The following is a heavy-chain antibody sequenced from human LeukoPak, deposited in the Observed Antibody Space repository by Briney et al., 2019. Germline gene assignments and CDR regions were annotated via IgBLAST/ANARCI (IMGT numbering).Heavy chain of an antibody. CDR2: ISSNSNYI. Sequence: GGSLRLSCAASGFSFSTYTMNWVRQAPGKGLEWVSSISSNSNYIYYADSVKGRFTISRDNAKNSLYLQMNSLRAEDTAVYYCARDRGVDYWGQGTLVTVSS. V-gene: IGHV3-21*01. CDR1: GFSFSTYT. J-gene: IGHJ4*02. CDR3: ARDRGVDY.